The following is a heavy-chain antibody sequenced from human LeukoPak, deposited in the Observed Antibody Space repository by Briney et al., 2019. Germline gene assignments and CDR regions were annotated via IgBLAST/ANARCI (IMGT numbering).Heavy chain of an antibody. CDR2: TDSGGST. CDR3: VRAGWLAPVFDY. Sequence: PGGSLRLSCAASGFTVSSKYMSWVRQAPGKGLEWVSVTDSGGSTYYADSVKGRFTISRDNSKNTLYLQMNSLRAEDTAVYCCVRAGWLAPVFDYWGQGTLVTVSS. D-gene: IGHD6-19*01. CDR1: GFTVSSKY. V-gene: IGHV3-53*01. J-gene: IGHJ4*02.